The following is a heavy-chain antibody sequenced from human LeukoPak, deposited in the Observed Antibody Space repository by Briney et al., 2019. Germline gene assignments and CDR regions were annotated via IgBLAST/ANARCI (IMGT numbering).Heavy chain of an antibody. J-gene: IGHJ1*01. CDR1: GFIFGDSA. CDR3: TRGPPPPYYYDTSGYYYFQH. V-gene: IGHV3-49*03. D-gene: IGHD3-22*01. CDR2: IRSKSYGGTI. Sequence: PGGSLRLSCTASGFIFGDSAMSWFRQAPGKGLEWVGFIRSKSYGGTIEYAASVKGRFTISREDSKSIAYLQMNSLKTEDTAVYYCTRGPPPPYYYDTSGYYYFQHWGQGTLVTVSS.